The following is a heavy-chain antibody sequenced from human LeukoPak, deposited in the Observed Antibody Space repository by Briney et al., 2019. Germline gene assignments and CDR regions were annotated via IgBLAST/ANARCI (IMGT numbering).Heavy chain of an antibody. Sequence: SETLSLTCTVSGGSISTYYWSWIRQPPGKELEWIGNIYYSGSTNYNPSLKSRVTISVDTSKNQVSLKLSSVTAADTAVYYCARGVPRHDAFDIWGQGTMVTVSS. CDR1: GGSISTYY. J-gene: IGHJ3*02. CDR3: ARGVPRHDAFDI. V-gene: IGHV4-59*08. CDR2: IYYSGST.